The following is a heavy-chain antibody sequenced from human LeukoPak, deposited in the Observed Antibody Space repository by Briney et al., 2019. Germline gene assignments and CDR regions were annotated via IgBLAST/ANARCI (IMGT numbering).Heavy chain of an antibody. D-gene: IGHD1-1*01. CDR3: AKGGSNNWSFDN. V-gene: IGHV3-30*02. CDR1: GLTFSNYG. J-gene: IGHJ4*02. Sequence: PGGSLRLSCAAAGLTFSNYGMHWVRQAPGKGLQWAAYIRYDGRNKYSADSVKGRFTIYRDNSKSTLYLQMNSLRPEDTAVYYCAKGGSNNWSFDNWGQGTLVTVSS. CDR2: IRYDGRNK.